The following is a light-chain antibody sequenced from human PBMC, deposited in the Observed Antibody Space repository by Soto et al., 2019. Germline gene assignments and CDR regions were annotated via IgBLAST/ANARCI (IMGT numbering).Light chain of an antibody. Sequence: DIQMTQSPSSLSASVGDRVTITCQASHAITSFLNWYQHKPGRAPKLLIDDASILEAGVPTRFSGSGSGTHFTFTISSLQPEDVATYYCQHCDYLPIFGPGTTVDFK. V-gene: IGKV1-33*01. J-gene: IGKJ3*01. CDR1: HAITSF. CDR3: QHCDYLPI. CDR2: DAS.